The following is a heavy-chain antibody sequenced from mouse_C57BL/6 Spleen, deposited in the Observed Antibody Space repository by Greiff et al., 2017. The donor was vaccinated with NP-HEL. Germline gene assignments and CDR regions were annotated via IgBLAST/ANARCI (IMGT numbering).Heavy chain of an antibody. CDR2: INPSSGYT. CDR1: GYTFTSYT. J-gene: IGHJ2*01. CDR3: ARLSLGYYFDY. V-gene: IGHV1-4*01. D-gene: IGHD3-1*01. Sequence: QVQLKQSGAELARPGASVKMSCKASGYTFTSYTMHWVKQRPGQGLEWIGYINPSSGYTKYNQKFKDKATLTADKSSSTAYMQRSSLTSEDSAVYYCARLSLGYYFDYWGQGTTLTVSS.